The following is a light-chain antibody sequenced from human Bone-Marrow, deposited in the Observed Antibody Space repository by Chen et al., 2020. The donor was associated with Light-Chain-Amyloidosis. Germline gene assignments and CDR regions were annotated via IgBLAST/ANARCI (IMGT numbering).Light chain of an antibody. V-gene: IGLV2-14*01. Sequence: QSAPTQPASGPGSPGPSITTSCTGTSRNVGGDNHVSWYHQHPAKAPKLMIYEVTKRPSWVPDRYSGSKSDNTASLTISGLQTEDEADYFCSTYTIANTLVFGSVTRVTDL. CDR3: STYTIANTLV. CDR2: EVT. J-gene: IGLJ1*01. CDR1: SRNVGGDNH.